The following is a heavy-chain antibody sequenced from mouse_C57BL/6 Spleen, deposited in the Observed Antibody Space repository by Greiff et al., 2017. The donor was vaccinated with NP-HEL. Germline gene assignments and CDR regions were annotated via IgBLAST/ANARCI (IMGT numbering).Heavy chain of an antibody. J-gene: IGHJ2*01. CDR1: GYTFTSYW. Sequence: VKLMESGAELVKPGASVKLSCKASGYTFTSYWMHWVKQRPGQGLEWIGMIHPNSGSTNYNEKFKSKATLTVDKSSSTAYMQLSSLTSEDSAVYYCARLKEGDYWGQGTTLTVSS. CDR3: ARLKEGDY. CDR2: IHPNSGST. V-gene: IGHV1-64*01.